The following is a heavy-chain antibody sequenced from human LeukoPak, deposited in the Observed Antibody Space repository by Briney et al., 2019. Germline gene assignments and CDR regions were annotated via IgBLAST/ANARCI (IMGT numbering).Heavy chain of an antibody. CDR2: ISGSGGST. D-gene: IGHD3-3*01. CDR1: GFTFSSYA. CDR3: AKDSDLVTIFGVVIPFDY. Sequence: HPGGSLRLSCAASGFTFSSYAMSWVRQAPGKGLEWVSAISGSGGSTYYADSVKGRFTISRDNSKNTLYLQMNSLRAEDTAVYYCAKDSDLVTIFGVVIPFDYWGQGTLVTVSS. J-gene: IGHJ4*02. V-gene: IGHV3-23*01.